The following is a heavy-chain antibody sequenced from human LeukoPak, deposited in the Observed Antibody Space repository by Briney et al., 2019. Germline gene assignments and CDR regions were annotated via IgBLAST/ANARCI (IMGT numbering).Heavy chain of an antibody. J-gene: IGHJ4*02. D-gene: IGHD5-12*01. V-gene: IGHV3-64D*09. CDR2: ISSNGGRT. CDR1: GFTLSRYD. CDR3: VKDRSGYDYFDF. Sequence: GGSLRLSCSASGFTLSRYDMHWVRQAPGKGREYVLAISSNGGRTYYADSVKGRFTISRDNSKNTLYLQMSSLRAEDTAVYYCVKDRSGYDYFDFWGEGTLVSVSS.